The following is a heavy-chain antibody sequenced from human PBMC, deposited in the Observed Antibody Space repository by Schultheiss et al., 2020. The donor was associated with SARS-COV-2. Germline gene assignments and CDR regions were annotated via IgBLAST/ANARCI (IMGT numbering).Heavy chain of an antibody. J-gene: IGHJ3*02. CDR1: GFTFSSYA. CDR2: ISGSGGST. D-gene: IGHD6-13*01. Sequence: GESLKISCAASGFTFSSYAMSWVRQAPGKGLEWVSAISGSGGSTYYADSVKGRFTISRDNSKNTLYLQMNSLRAEDTAVYYCARGSMGGGSSWFGGDAFDIWGQGTMVTVSS. CDR3: ARGSMGGGSSWFGGDAFDI. V-gene: IGHV3-23*01.